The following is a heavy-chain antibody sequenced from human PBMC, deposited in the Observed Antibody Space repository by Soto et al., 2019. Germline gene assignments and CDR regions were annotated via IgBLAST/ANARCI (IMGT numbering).Heavy chain of an antibody. CDR3: ARDKITGLFDY. Sequence: QVQLQQWGAGLLKPSETLSLTCAVYGGSFSGYYWTWIRQPPGKGLEWIGEINHSGCTNYNPSLKNRVTISVDPSKLQFSLKLTSETAADTAVYYCARDKITGLFDYWGQGTLVTVSS. J-gene: IGHJ4*02. V-gene: IGHV4-34*01. CDR1: GGSFSGYY. D-gene: IGHD2-8*02. CDR2: INHSGCT.